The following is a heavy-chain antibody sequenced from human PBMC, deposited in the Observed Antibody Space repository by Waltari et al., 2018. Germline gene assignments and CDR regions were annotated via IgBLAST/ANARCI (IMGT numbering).Heavy chain of an antibody. Sequence: EVQLVESGGGLVQPGRSLSLSCAASVFTLYVVAMPWVRQVPGKGLQWVSGISWNGGSIGYADSVKGRFTISRDNAKNSLYLQMNSLRAEDTALYYCAKAQFFSGSGSTYFDYWGQGTLVTVSS. CDR3: AKAQFFSGSGSTYFDY. V-gene: IGHV3-9*01. CDR1: VFTLYVVA. J-gene: IGHJ4*02. CDR2: ISWNGGSI. D-gene: IGHD3-10*01.